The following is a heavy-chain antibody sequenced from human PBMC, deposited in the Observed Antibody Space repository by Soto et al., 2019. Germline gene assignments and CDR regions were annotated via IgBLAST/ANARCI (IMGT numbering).Heavy chain of an antibody. D-gene: IGHD2-15*01. V-gene: IGHV3-21*01. CDR3: ARDCSGGSCYPVMDV. J-gene: IGHJ6*02. CDR2: ISSSGYI. Sequence: EVQLVESGGGLVKPGGSLRLSCAASGFNFNSYTINWVRQAPGKRLEWLSSISSSGYIFSTDSVRGRFTISRDNAKNSVYLQINSRRAEDTAVYFCARDCSGGSCYPVMDVWGQGTTVTVSS. CDR1: GFNFNSYT.